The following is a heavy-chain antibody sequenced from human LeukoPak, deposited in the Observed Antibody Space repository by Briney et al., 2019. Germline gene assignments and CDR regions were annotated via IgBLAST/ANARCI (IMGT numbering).Heavy chain of an antibody. V-gene: IGHV3-30*04. CDR3: ARAYCSSTSCWPFDY. CDR2: IPYDGSNK. CDR1: GFTFSSYA. Sequence: GRSLRLSCAASGFTFSSYAMHWVRQAPGKGLEWVAVIPYDGSNKYYADSVKGRFTISRDNSKNTLYLQMNSLRAEDTAVYYCARAYCSSTSCWPFDYWGQGTLVTVSS. D-gene: IGHD2-2*01. J-gene: IGHJ4*02.